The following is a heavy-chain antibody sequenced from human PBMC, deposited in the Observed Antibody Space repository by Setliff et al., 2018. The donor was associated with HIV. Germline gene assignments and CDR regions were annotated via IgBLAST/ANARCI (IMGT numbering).Heavy chain of an antibody. J-gene: IGHJ4*02. CDR1: GFAFDDYG. CDR2: INSDGTTT. Sequence: SGFAFDDYGMSWVRQAPGKGLVWVSRINSDGTTTNYADSVKGRFTISRDNAKNSVYLQMSSLRAEDTAVYYCARAHSSYGYLLEYWGQGTLVTVSS. CDR3: ARAHSSYGYLLEY. D-gene: IGHD5-18*01. V-gene: IGHV3-20*03.